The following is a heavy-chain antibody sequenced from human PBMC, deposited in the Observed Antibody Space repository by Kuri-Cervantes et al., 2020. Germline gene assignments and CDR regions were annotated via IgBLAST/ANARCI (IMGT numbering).Heavy chain of an antibody. CDR3: AKGFELLYYYYGMDV. CDR1: GFTLSRYG. Sequence: LSLTCADSGFTLSRYGMHWVRQAPGKGLEWVAVISYDGSNKYYADSVKGRFTISRDNSKNTLYLQMNSLRAEDTAVYYCAKGFELLYYYYGMDVWGQGTTVTVSS. D-gene: IGHD1-26*01. V-gene: IGHV3-30*18. CDR2: ISYDGSNK. J-gene: IGHJ6*02.